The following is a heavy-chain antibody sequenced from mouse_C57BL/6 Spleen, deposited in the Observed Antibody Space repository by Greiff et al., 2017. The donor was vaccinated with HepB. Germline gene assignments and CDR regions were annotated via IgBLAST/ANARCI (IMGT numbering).Heavy chain of an antibody. CDR2: INPNNGGT. V-gene: IGHV1-18*01. D-gene: IGHD2-2*01. Sequence: VQLQQSGPELVKPGASVKIPCKASGYTFTDYNMDWVKQSHGKSLEWIGDINPNNGGTIYNQKFKGKATLTVDKSSSTAYMELRSLTSEDTAVYYCARLRIYYGYDGSYFDVWGTGTTVTVSS. CDR3: ARLRIYYGYDGSYFDV. CDR1: GYTFTDYN. J-gene: IGHJ1*03.